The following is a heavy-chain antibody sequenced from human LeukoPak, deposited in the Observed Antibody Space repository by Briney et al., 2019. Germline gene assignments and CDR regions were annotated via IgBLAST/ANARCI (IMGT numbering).Heavy chain of an antibody. CDR2: IDWDDDK. Sequence: SGPALVKPTQTLTLTCTFSGFSLSTSGMCVSWIRQPPGKALEWLARIDWDDDKYYSTSLKTRLTISKDTSKNQVVLTMTNMDPVDTATYYCARISIVGATLDYWGQGTLVTVSS. J-gene: IGHJ4*02. D-gene: IGHD1-26*01. CDR1: GFSLSTSGMC. V-gene: IGHV2-70*11. CDR3: ARISIVGATLDY.